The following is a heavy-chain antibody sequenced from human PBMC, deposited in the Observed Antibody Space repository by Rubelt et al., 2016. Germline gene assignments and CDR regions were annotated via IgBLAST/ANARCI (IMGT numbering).Heavy chain of an antibody. CDR2: ILYSGDT. V-gene: IGHV4-34*11. CDR1: GGSFSGYY. D-gene: IGHD3-10*01. Sequence: QVQLQQWGAGLLKPSETLSLTCAVYGGSFSGYYWSWIRQPPGKGLEWIGFILYSGDTNYNPALQSRVTMAVDMSKNQFSLELKSVTAADTAVYYCARDYSLRGLIGWGLGTLVTVSA. J-gene: IGHJ4*02. CDR3: ARDYSLRGLIG.